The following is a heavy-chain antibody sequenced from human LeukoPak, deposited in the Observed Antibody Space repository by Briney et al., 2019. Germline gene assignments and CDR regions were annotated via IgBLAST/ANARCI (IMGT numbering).Heavy chain of an antibody. J-gene: IGHJ4*02. V-gene: IGHV3-74*01. D-gene: IGHD1-1*01. CDR3: ATNDRNLNFDY. CDR1: GFTFGNYW. CDR2: INTDGSDT. Sequence: GGSLRLSCTASGFTFGNYWMHWVRQAPGKGLVWVSHINTDGSDTDYADSVKGRFTISRDNSKNTLYLQMNSLRAEDTAVYYCATNDRNLNFDYWGQGTLVTVSS.